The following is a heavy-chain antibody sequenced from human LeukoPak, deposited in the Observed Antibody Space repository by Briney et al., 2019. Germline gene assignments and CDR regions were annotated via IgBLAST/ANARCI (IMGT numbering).Heavy chain of an antibody. CDR1: GFNFSSYA. CDR3: AKDSNDSSGYYKKDPYGMDV. J-gene: IGHJ6*02. V-gene: IGHV3-23*01. D-gene: IGHD3-22*01. Sequence: GGSLRLSCAASGFNFSSYAMSCVRQAPGEGLEWVSAISGSGGSTYYADSVKGRFTISRDNSKNTLYLQMNSLRAEDTAVYYCAKDSNDSSGYYKKDPYGMDVWGQGTTVTVSS. CDR2: ISGSGGST.